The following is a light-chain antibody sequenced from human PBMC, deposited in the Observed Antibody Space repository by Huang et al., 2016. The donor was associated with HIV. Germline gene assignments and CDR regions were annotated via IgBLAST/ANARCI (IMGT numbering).Light chain of an antibody. V-gene: IGKV2-28*01. J-gene: IGKJ2*01. Sequence: DIVMTQSPLSLPVTPGEPASISCRSSQSLLHSNGYNYLDWYLQKPGQSPQFLIYLGSNRASGVPDRFSGSGSGTDVTLKISRVEAEDVGVYYCMQALQTPRYTFGQGTKLEIK. CDR1: QSLLHSNGYNY. CDR3: MQALQTPRYT. CDR2: LGS.